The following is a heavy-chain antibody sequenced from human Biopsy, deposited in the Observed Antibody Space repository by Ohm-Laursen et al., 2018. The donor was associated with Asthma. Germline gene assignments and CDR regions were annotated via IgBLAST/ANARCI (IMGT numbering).Heavy chain of an antibody. V-gene: IGHV3-7*03. D-gene: IGHD3-9*01. Sequence: GSLRLSCTASGFTFGDYWMSWVRQVPGRGLEWVANIKHDGSENNHVDSLKGRFTISRDNAKNSLYLQMNSLRAEDTAVYYCAREKAYSDILTAYYNGWYFDLWGRGTLVTVSS. CDR2: IKHDGSEN. J-gene: IGHJ2*01. CDR3: AREKAYSDILTAYYNGWYFDL. CDR1: GFTFGDYW.